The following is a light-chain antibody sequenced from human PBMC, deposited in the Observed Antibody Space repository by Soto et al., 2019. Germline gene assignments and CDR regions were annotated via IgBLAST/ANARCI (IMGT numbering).Light chain of an antibody. V-gene: IGKV3-15*01. CDR1: QSVSSN. CDR3: QQYNNWLT. J-gene: IGKJ4*01. Sequence: EIVMTQSPATLSVSPGERATLSCRASQSVSSNLAWYQQKLGQAPRLLIYGTSTRAPGIPARFSGSGSGTEFTLTISSLQSEDFAVYYCQQYNNWLTFGGGTKVEIK. CDR2: GTS.